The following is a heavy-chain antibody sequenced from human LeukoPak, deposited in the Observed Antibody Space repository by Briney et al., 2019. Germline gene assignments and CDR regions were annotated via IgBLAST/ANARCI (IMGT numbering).Heavy chain of an antibody. J-gene: IGHJ4*02. CDR3: ARGVDSSGYLDY. CDR1: GFTFSDYY. D-gene: IGHD3-22*01. V-gene: IGHV3-53*01. CDR2: IQSGGST. Sequence: GGSLRLSCAASGFTFSDYYMSWVRQAPGKGLEWVSIIQSGGSTYYADSVRGRFTSSRDNSNNTLYLQMDSLRAEDTAFYYCARGVDSSGYLDYWGQGTLVTVSS.